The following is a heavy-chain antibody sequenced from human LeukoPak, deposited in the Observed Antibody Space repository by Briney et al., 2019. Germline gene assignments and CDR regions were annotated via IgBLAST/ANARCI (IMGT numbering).Heavy chain of an antibody. CDR3: ARDRPGYSSGWYPQRYYGMDV. Sequence: SVKVSCKASGGTFSSYAISWVRQAPRQGLEWMGGIIPIFGTANYAQKFQGRVTITADESTSTAYMELSSLRSEDTAVYYCARDRPGYSSGWYPQRYYGMDVWGQGTTVTVSS. CDR1: GGTFSSYA. V-gene: IGHV1-69*13. D-gene: IGHD6-19*01. J-gene: IGHJ6*02. CDR2: IIPIFGTA.